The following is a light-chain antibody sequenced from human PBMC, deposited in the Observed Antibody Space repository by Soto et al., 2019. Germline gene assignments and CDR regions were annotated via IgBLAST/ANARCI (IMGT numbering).Light chain of an antibody. V-gene: IGKV3D-20*01. J-gene: IGKJ1*01. CDR3: QQYGSSPIT. CDR1: QSVSSSY. CDR2: DTS. Sequence: VVLTHSPATLSLSPGERGTLSCGASQSVSSSYVAWYQHKPGLAPRLLIHDTSSRAIGIPDRLSGSKSGTNFTLTIRRMEPEDVGMYYCQQYGSSPITFGQGTKVE.